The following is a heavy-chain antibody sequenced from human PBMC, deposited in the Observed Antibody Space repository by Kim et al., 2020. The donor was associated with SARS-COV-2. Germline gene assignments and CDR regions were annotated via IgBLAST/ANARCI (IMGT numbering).Heavy chain of an antibody. V-gene: IGHV7-4-1*02. Sequence: ASLKVSCKASGYTFTSYAMNWVRQAPGQGLEWMGWINTNTGNPTYAQGFTGRFVFSLDTSVSTAYLQISSLKAEDTAVYYCARAPRVTIFGVVDWFDPWGQGTLVTVSS. D-gene: IGHD3-3*01. J-gene: IGHJ5*02. CDR3: ARAPRVTIFGVVDWFDP. CDR2: INTNTGNP. CDR1: GYTFTSYA.